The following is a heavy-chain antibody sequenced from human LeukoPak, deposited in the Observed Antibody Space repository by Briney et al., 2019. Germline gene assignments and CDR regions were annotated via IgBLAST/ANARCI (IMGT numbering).Heavy chain of an antibody. Sequence: PGGSLRLSCAASEFTFSIYTMHWFRQAPGKGLEWVGRIKSKPDGGTTDYAALVNGRFTVSRDDSKNTVYLQMISLRTEDTAVYYCSTGGYFFDYWGQGILVTVSS. D-gene: IGHD3-10*01. V-gene: IGHV3-15*01. CDR3: STGGYFFDY. CDR2: IKSKPDGGTT. J-gene: IGHJ4*02. CDR1: EFTFSIYT.